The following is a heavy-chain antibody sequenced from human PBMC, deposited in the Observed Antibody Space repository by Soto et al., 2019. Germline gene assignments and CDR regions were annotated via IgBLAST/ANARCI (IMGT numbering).Heavy chain of an antibody. CDR2: VSASGGDT. V-gene: IGHV3-23*01. Sequence: EVQLLESGGGLVQPGGSLRLSCAASGLTFSSCAMSWVRQAPGKGLEWVAAVSASGGDTYYADSVKGRFTISRDNFKDTLSVLKNSLRVDGPAVYYFFPYGSGAYENNFWGQGTLVTVSS. J-gene: IGHJ4*02. D-gene: IGHD3-10*01. CDR1: GLTFSSCA. CDR3: FPYGSGAYENNF.